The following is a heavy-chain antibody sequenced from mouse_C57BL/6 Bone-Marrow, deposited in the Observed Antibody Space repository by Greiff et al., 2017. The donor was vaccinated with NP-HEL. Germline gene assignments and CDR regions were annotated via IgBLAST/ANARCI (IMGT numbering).Heavy chain of an antibody. V-gene: IGHV1-4*01. J-gene: IGHJ4*01. CDR2: INPSSGYT. CDR3: ARGGYPMDY. Sequence: QVQLQQSGAELARPGASVKMSCKASGYTFTSYTMHWVNQRPGQGLEWIGYINPSSGYTKYNQKFKDKATLTADKSSSTAYMQLSSLTSEDSAVYYCARGGYPMDYWGQGTSVTVSS. CDR1: GYTFTSYT.